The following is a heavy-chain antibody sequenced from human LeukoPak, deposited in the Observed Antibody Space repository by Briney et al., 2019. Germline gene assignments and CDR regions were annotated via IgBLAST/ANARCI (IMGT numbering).Heavy chain of an antibody. CDR2: IIPIFGTA. D-gene: IGHD3-3*01. CDR1: GGTFSSYA. CDR3: ARDQRYYDFWRMMDDAFDI. J-gene: IGHJ3*02. Sequence: SVKVSCKASGGTFSSYAISWVRQAPGQGLEWMGGIIPIFGTANYAQKFQGRVTITADKSTSTAYMELSSLRSEDTAVYYCARDQRYYDFWRMMDDAFDIWGQGTMVTVSS. V-gene: IGHV1-69*06.